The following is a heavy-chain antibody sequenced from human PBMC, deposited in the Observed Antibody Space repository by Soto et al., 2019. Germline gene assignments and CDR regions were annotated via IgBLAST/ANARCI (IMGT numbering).Heavy chain of an antibody. CDR1: GGSISSGDYY. J-gene: IGHJ4*02. Sequence: QVQLQESGPGLVKPSQTLSLTCTVSGGSISSGDYYWSWIRQPPGKGLEWIGYIYYSGSTYYNPSLKSRVSLSVDTSKTQFSRKLSTVTAADTAVYYCARVGGFGATTIDYWGQGTLVTVSS. CDR3: ARVGGFGATTIDY. D-gene: IGHD3-10*01. V-gene: IGHV4-30-4*01. CDR2: IYYSGST.